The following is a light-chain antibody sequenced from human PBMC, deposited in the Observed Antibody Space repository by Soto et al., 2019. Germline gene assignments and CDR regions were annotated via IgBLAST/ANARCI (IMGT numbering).Light chain of an antibody. V-gene: IGKV3-20*01. CDR1: PSVSSNF. J-gene: IGKJ4*01. CDR2: GAS. CDR3: QQYGRSLT. Sequence: EIVLTQSPGTLSLSPGERATLSCRASPSVSSNFLAWYQQKPGQAPRLLIYGASSRATGIPDRISGSGSATDFTLTISTLEPEDFAVYYCQQYGRSLTFGGGTPVEIK.